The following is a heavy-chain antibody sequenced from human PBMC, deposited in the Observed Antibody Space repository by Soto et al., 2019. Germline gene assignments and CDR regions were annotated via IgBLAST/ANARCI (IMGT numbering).Heavy chain of an antibody. CDR3: AKARLWFGELNLPNNWFDP. CDR1: GFTFSSYG. D-gene: IGHD3-10*01. Sequence: QVQLVESGGGVVQPGRSLRLSCAASGFTFSSYGMHWVRQAPGKGLEWVAVISYDGSNKYYADSVKGRFTISRDNSKNXLXXQMNSLRAEDTAVYYCAKARLWFGELNLPNNWFDPWGQGTLVTVSS. V-gene: IGHV3-30*18. J-gene: IGHJ5*02. CDR2: ISYDGSNK.